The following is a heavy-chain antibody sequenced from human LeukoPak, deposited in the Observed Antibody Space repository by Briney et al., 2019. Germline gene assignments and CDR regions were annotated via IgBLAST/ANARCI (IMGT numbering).Heavy chain of an antibody. D-gene: IGHD2-21*01. CDR1: VDIVSSKSAS. J-gene: IGHJ1*01. CDR3: AILCPPVDC. V-gene: IGHV6-1*01. Sequence: SQTLSLTRAISVDIVSSKSASGNCIRQSPSRGLELLGRTYYRSKWNNEYAVSLKGRLTISPDTSKNQFSLQLNSVTPEDTAVYYCAILCPPVDCWGQGTLVTVSS. CDR2: TYYRSKWNN.